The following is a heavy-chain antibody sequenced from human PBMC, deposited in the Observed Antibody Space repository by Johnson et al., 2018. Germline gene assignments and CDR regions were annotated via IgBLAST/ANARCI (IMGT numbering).Heavy chain of an antibody. V-gene: IGHV4-39*07. CDR2: INYSGST. J-gene: IGHJ3*02. CDR3: ARVDRWFGELLLLVSSAYAIDI. D-gene: IGHD3-10*01. Sequence: QVQLQESGPGLVKPSETLSLTCTVSGGSITSSNSYWGWIRQPPGKGLEWIGSINYSGSTHFNPSLKSRVTISVDTSKNQFSLELSSVTAADTAVYYCARVDRWFGELLLLVSSAYAIDIWGQGTMVTVSS. CDR1: GGSITSSNSY.